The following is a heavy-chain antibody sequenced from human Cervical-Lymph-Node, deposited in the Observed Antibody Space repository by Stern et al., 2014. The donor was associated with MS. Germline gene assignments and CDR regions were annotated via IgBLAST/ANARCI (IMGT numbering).Heavy chain of an antibody. Sequence: VQLVQSGAEVRKPGQSLTISCNISGYTFTDYWIAWVRQMPGKGLEWMGAFFLGASYTRYSPAFQGHVTISVDTSINTAYLQWSDLRASDTAMYYCARPHSPGWSYYFDFWGQGTLVAVSS. D-gene: IGHD6-19*01. CDR2: FFLGASYT. J-gene: IGHJ4*02. CDR3: ARPHSPGWSYYFDF. CDR1: GYTFTDYW. V-gene: IGHV5-51*01.